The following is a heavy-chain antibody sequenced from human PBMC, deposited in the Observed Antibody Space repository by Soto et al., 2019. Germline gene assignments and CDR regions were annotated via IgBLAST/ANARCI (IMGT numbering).Heavy chain of an antibody. Sequence: EAQLVESGGGLVQPGGSLRLSCAASGFTFTNYWMHWVRQAPGKGLVWVSRVDNDGRSAIYADSVKGRFTISTDNAKNTLYLIMNSMRAEDTAVYYCARDTPHTCFDPWGHGTLVTVSS. CDR1: GFTFTNYW. CDR2: VDNDGRSA. V-gene: IGHV3-74*01. J-gene: IGHJ5*02. CDR3: ARDTPHTCFDP.